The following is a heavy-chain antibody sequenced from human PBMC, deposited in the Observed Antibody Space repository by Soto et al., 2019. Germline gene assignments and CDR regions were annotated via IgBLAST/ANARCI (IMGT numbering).Heavy chain of an antibody. Sequence: QVQLVQSGAEVKKPGASVKVSCKASGYTFTSYGISWVRQAPGQGLEWMGWISAYNGNTNYAQKLQGRVTMTTDTSTSTAYMELRSLRSDDTAVYYCARVGIVVVPAAMFPGWFDPWGQGNLVTVSS. CDR3: ARVGIVVVPAAMFPGWFDP. D-gene: IGHD2-2*01. CDR1: GYTFTSYG. CDR2: ISAYNGNT. V-gene: IGHV1-18*01. J-gene: IGHJ5*02.